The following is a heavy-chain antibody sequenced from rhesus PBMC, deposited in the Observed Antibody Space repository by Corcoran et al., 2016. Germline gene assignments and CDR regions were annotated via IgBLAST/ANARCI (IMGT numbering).Heavy chain of an antibody. J-gene: IGHJ5-1*01. CDR3: ARDRGSYYYGTFDV. CDR2: ISYSGTT. D-gene: IGHD3-16*01. Sequence: QLQLQESGPGLVKPSETLSLTCAVSGYSISSGYGWSWIRQPPGKGLEWIGYISYSGTTSNNPTLKSRVTISRDTSKNQFSLKLSSVTAADTAVYYCARDRGSYYYGTFDVWGPGVLVTVSS. CDR1: GYSISSGYG. V-gene: IGHV4-122*02.